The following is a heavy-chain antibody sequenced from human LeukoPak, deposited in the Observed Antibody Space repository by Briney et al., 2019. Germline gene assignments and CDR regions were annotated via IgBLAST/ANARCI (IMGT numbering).Heavy chain of an antibody. Sequence: GGSLRLSCAGSGFTFSSYGVHWVRQAPGKGLEWVSAISGSGGSTYYADSVKGRFTISRDNSKNTLYLQMNSLRAEDTAVYYCAKARIAVTSFDYWGQGTLVTVSS. V-gene: IGHV3-23*01. CDR1: GFTFSSYG. J-gene: IGHJ4*02. CDR3: AKARIAVTSFDY. D-gene: IGHD6-19*01. CDR2: ISGSGGST.